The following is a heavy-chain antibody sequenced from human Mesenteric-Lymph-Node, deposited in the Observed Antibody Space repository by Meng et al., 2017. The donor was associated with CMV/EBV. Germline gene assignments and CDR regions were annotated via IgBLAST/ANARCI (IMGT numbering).Heavy chain of an antibody. J-gene: IGHJ4*02. D-gene: IGHD6-19*01. CDR1: GFTFSSYD. CDR3: ARGSSGTFDY. CDR2: IYSGGST. Sequence: GESLKISCAASGFTFSSYDMSWVRQAPGKGLEWLSIIYSGGSTYYADSVKGRFTISRDNSKNTLYLQMNSLTSDDTAIYHCARGSSGTFDYWGQGTLVTVSS. V-gene: IGHV3-53*01.